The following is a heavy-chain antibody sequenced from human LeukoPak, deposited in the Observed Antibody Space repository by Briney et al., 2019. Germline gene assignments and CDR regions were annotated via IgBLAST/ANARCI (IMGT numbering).Heavy chain of an antibody. Sequence: SETLSLTCAVYGGSFSGYYWSWIRQPPGKGLEWIGEINHSGSTNYNPSLKSRVTISVDTSKNQFSLKLSSVTAADTAVYCCARGGLYCSSTSCYTGKYNWFDPWGQGTLVTVSS. CDR3: ARGGLYCSSTSCYTGKYNWFDP. J-gene: IGHJ5*02. CDR2: INHSGST. V-gene: IGHV4-34*01. D-gene: IGHD2-2*02. CDR1: GGSFSGYY.